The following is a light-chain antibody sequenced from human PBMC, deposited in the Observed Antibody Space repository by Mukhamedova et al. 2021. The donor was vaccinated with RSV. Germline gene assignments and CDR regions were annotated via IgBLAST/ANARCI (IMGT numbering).Light chain of an antibody. Sequence: VSGSYLAWYQQIPGQAPRPLIYGTSTRATDIPDRFSGSGSGTDFTLTISRLEPEDFAVYYCQQYVSSPIFCGGTTVEIK. CDR3: QQYVSSPI. CDR1: VSGSY. J-gene: IGKJ4*01. CDR2: GTS. V-gene: IGKV3-20*01.